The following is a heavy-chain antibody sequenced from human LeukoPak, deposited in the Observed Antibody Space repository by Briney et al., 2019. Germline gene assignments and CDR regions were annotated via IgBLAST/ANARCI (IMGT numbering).Heavy chain of an antibody. V-gene: IGHV3-23*01. D-gene: IGHD3-10*01. CDR1: GFTFSSYA. CDR2: ISGSGGST. J-gene: IGHJ4*02. CDR3: AKKSVSWFFDY. Sequence: GGSLRLSCAASGFTFSSYAMTWARQAPGKGLEWVSDISGSGGSTNYADSVKGRFTISRDNSKNTLYLQMNSLRVEDTAVYYCAKKSVSWFFDYWGQGALVSASS.